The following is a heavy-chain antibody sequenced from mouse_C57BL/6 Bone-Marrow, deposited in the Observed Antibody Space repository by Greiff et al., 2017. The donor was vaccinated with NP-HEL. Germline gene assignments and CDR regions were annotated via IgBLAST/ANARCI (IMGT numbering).Heavy chain of an antibody. CDR3: ARLDLRRGSSYYWYFDV. CDR2: ISYDGSN. D-gene: IGHD1-1*01. V-gene: IGHV3-6*01. Sequence: EVKLVESGPGLVKPSQSLSLTCSVTGYSITSGYYWNWIRQFPGNKLEWMGYISYDGSNNYNPSLKNRISITLDTSKNQFFLKLNSVTTEDTATYYCARLDLRRGSSYYWYFDVWGTGTTVTVSS. CDR1: GYSITSGYY. J-gene: IGHJ1*03.